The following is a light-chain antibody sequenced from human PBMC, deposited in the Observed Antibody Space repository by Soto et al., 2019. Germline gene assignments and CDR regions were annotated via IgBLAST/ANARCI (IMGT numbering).Light chain of an antibody. Sequence: DIQMTQSPSTLSAFVGDRVTITCRASQSINTWLAWYQQKPGKAPKVLIYKVSTLESGVPSRFSGSGSETEFTLSISSLQPDDVATYYCQQYKRSWTFGQGTRVEIK. J-gene: IGKJ1*01. CDR2: KVS. CDR3: QQYKRSWT. V-gene: IGKV1-5*03. CDR1: QSINTW.